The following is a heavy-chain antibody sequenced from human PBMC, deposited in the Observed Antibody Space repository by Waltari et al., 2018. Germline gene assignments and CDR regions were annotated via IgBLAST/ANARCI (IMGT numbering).Heavy chain of an antibody. V-gene: IGHV3-7*01. CDR2: INQDESNK. CDR1: AFTFSGHW. CDR3: AREDGVNTFDY. Sequence: EVQLVESGGGLVQPGGSLRLSCAASAFTFSGHWMSWVRQAPGRGLEWVANINQDESNKKYVDSVKGRFTISRDNTKNSLYLQMNSLRVEDTAIYYCAREDGVNTFDYWGQGTLVTVSS. J-gene: IGHJ4*02.